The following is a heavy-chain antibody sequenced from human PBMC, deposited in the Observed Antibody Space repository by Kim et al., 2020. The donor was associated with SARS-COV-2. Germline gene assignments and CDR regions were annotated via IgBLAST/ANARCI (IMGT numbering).Heavy chain of an antibody. V-gene: IGHV4-34*01. D-gene: IGHD2-15*01. CDR3: ARGYCSGGSCYVGY. Sequence: NPSLKSRVTISVDTSKNQCSLKLSSVTAADTAVYYCARGYCSGGSCYVGYWGQGTLVTVSS. J-gene: IGHJ4*02.